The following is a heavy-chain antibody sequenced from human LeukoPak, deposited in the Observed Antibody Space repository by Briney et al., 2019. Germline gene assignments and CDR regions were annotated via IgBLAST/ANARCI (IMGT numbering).Heavy chain of an antibody. J-gene: IGHJ4*02. CDR2: INPNSGGP. CDR3: ARSIAAAGRHDY. CDR1: GYTFTGYY. Sequence: EASVKVSCKASGYTFTGYYMHWVRQAPGQGLEWMGRINPNSGGPTYAQKFQGRATMTRDTSISTAYMELSRLRSDDTAVYYCARSIAAAGRHDYWGQGNLVTVSS. D-gene: IGHD6-13*01. V-gene: IGHV1-2*06.